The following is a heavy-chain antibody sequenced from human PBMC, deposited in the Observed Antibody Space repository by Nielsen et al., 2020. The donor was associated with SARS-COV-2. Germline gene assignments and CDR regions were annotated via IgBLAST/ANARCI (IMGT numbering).Heavy chain of an antibody. CDR3: ARENGDYTHWGY. J-gene: IGHJ4*02. Sequence: ASVKVSCKASGYTFTGYYMHWVRQAPGQGLEWMGRINPNSGGTNYAQKFQGRVTMTRDTSISTAYMELSRLRSDDTAVYYCARENGDYTHWGYWGQGTLVTVSS. D-gene: IGHD4-17*01. V-gene: IGHV1-2*06. CDR1: GYTFTGYY. CDR2: INPNSGGT.